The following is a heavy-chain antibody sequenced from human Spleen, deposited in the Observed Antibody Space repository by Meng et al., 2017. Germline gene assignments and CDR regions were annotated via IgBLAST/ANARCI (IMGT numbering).Heavy chain of an antibody. Sequence: ASVKVSCKPSGYNFPDYYIHWVRRAPGQGLEWMGWMNPNSGNTGYAQKFQGRVTMTRNTSISTAYMELSSLRSEDTAVYYCARSRPKGREYDFDYWGQGTLVTVSS. CDR2: MNPNSGNT. J-gene: IGHJ4*02. CDR1: GYNFPDYY. CDR3: ARSRPKGREYDFDY. V-gene: IGHV1-8*02. D-gene: IGHD2-2*01.